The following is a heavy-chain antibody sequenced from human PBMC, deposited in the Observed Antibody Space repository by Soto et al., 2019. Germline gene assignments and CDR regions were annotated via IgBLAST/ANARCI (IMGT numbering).Heavy chain of an antibody. CDR2: IKSKTDGGTT. CDR1: GFTFSNAL. V-gene: IGHV3-15*07. CDR3: TTSDNYYDSIPNFDY. D-gene: IGHD3-22*01. J-gene: IGHJ4*02. Sequence: GGSLILSCASSGFTFSNALMNSVRPAPGKGLEWVGRIKSKTDGGTTDYAAPVKGRFTISRDDSKNTLYLQMNSLKTEDTAVYYCTTSDNYYDSIPNFDYWGQGTLVTVSS.